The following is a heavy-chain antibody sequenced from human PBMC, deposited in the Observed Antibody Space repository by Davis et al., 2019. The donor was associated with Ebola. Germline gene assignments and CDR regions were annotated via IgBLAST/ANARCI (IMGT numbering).Heavy chain of an antibody. J-gene: IGHJ6*02. CDR3: ARNEDV. V-gene: IGHV1-3*04. CDR1: GDTSNIYK. Sequence: ASVKVSCKASGDTSNIYKIHWVRQAPGQGLEWMGWINTDNGDTRYSRKFQDRVTITRDTSASKACMELYSLRSEDTAVYYCARNEDVWGQGTTVTVSS. CDR2: INTDNGDT.